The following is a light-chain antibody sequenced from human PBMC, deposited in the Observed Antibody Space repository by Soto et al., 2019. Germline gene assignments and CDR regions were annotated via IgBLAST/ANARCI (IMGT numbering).Light chain of an antibody. CDR3: SSYTSRSSVI. CDR2: NVS. V-gene: IGLV2-14*01. Sequence: QSALTQPASVSGSPGQSITISCTATTSDVGDYNYVSWYQQYPGKAPKPIIYNVSNRPSGVSNRFSGSKSGDTASLTISGLQAEDEADYYCSSYTSRSSVIFGGGTKSPS. J-gene: IGLJ2*01. CDR1: TSDVGDYNY.